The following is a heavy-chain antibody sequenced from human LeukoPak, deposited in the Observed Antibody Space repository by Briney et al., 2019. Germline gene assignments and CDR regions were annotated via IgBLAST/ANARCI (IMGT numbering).Heavy chain of an antibody. V-gene: IGHV4-4*02. CDR3: ARAHTSSCNGGPCPFFLDY. D-gene: IGHD3-16*01. CDR1: GNSISSSNW. Sequence: SGTLSLTCAVSGNSISSSNWWSWVRQPPGKGLEYIGDIYHSGSTNYNPSLKSRVTMSLDKSRNQFSLNLSSVTAADTAVYYCARAHTSSCNGGPCPFFLDYWGQETLVTVSS. CDR2: IYHSGST. J-gene: IGHJ4*02.